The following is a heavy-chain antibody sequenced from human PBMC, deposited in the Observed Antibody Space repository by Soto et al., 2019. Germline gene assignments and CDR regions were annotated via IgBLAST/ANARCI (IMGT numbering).Heavy chain of an antibody. V-gene: IGHV4-30-4*01. CDR1: GASINSDNY. D-gene: IGHD5-12*01. CDR3: ARVEDGYDPYFGF. J-gene: IGHJ4*02. Sequence: SLTLTCSVSGASINSDNYWSWIRQPPGKGLEWIGHIYYSGGTFYSPSLKSRLTISLDTSKSLFSLKLTSVTAADTAVYYCARVEDGYDPYFGFWGQGTLVTVS. CDR2: IYYSGGT.